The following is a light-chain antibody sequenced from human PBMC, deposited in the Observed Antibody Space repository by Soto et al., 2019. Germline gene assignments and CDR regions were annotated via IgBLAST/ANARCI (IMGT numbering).Light chain of an antibody. Sequence: DIQLTQSPSSLSASVGDRVTITCQASQDITTYLNWYQHKSGKAPKLLIYDTSNLQTGVPSRFSGSGSGTHFTFTISSLQPEDIGTYYCQQYDHLFTFGPGTTVDI. V-gene: IGKV1-33*01. CDR2: DTS. CDR1: QDITTY. J-gene: IGKJ3*01. CDR3: QQYDHLFT.